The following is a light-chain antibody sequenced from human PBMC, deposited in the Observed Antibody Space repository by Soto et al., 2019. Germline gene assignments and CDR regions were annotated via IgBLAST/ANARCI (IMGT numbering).Light chain of an antibody. V-gene: IGKV1-39*01. CDR3: QQTSSPPLT. Sequence: DIQMTQSPSILSASVGDRVTISCRAGQNIENYLNWYQQRPGRAPTLLIFAATKLQNGVPSRFSGTRSGAEFTLTISHLQPEDFATYFCQQTSSPPLTFGQGTRLDI. J-gene: IGKJ2*01. CDR1: QNIENY. CDR2: AAT.